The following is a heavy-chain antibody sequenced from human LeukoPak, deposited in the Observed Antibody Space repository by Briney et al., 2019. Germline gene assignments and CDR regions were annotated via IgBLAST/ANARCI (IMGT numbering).Heavy chain of an antibody. CDR1: GFTFSSYA. Sequence: PGGSLRLSCAASGFTFSSYAMTWVRQAPGKGLEWVSAISASGGSTYYADSVKGRFTISRDNSKNSLYLQMNSLRTEDTALYYCAKDTRGYCSGGSCHMFDYWGQGTLVTVSS. D-gene: IGHD2-15*01. J-gene: IGHJ4*02. CDR3: AKDTRGYCSGGSCHMFDY. V-gene: IGHV3-23*01. CDR2: ISASGGST.